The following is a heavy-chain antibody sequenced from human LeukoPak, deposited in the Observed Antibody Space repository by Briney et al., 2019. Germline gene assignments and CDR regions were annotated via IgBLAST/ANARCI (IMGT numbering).Heavy chain of an antibody. D-gene: IGHD3-9*01. Sequence: PGESLKISCKGSGYSFTSYWIGWVRQMPGKGLGWMGIIYPGDSDTRYSPSFQGQVTISADKSISTAYLQWSSLKASDTAMYYCARHRDVLRYFDWLPKPSYYYYYMDVWGKGTTVTVSS. CDR1: GYSFTSYW. V-gene: IGHV5-51*01. CDR3: ARHRDVLRYFDWLPKPSYYYYYMDV. J-gene: IGHJ6*03. CDR2: IYPGDSDT.